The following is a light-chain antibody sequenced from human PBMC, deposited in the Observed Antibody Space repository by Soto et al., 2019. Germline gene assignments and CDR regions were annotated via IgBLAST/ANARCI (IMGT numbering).Light chain of an antibody. J-gene: IGLJ1*01. CDR1: SSDVGGYNY. CDR2: DVS. Sequence: QSALTQPASVSGSPGQSITISCTGTSSDVGGYNYVSWYQQYPGDVPKLIISDVSNRPSGISSRFSGSKSGNTASLTISGLQAEDEADYYCSSYTSTSTLYGFGTGTKLTVL. V-gene: IGLV2-14*03. CDR3: SSYTSTSTLYG.